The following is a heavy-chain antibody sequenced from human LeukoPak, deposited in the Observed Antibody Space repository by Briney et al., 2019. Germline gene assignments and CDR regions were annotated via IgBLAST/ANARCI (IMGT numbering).Heavy chain of an antibody. V-gene: IGHV3-30*18. CDR2: ISYEGGTQ. Sequence: GMSLRLSCAASGVTLSPYGMHWVRQAPGKGLEWVAVISYEGGTQHYADSVKGRFIISRDNPRNTLYLQMNILRTEDTAVYYCAKEGTPQVSTWYDLWGQGT. J-gene: IGHJ5*02. CDR3: AKEGTPQVSTWYDL. D-gene: IGHD3-10*01. CDR1: GVTLSPYG.